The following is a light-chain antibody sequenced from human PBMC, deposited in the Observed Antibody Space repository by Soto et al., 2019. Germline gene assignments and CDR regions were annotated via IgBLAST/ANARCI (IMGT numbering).Light chain of an antibody. J-gene: IGLJ1*01. CDR3: AAWDDSLSGV. CDR1: SSNIGSNY. V-gene: IGLV1-47*02. Sequence: QSVLTQPPSASGTPVQRVTITCSGNSSNIGSNYVYWYQQLPGTAPKLLICSNDQRPSGVPDRFSGPKCGGAACLAISGLRSEDEADYYCAAWDDSLSGVFGTGTKVTVL. CDR2: SND.